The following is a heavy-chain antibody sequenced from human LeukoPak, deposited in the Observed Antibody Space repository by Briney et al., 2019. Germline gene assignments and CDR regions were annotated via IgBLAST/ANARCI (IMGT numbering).Heavy chain of an antibody. D-gene: IGHD1/OR15-1a*01. J-gene: IGHJ4*02. CDR3: AFNNNFKY. CDR2: ITYDGSEK. CDR1: GLSFSGQW. V-gene: IGHV3-7*01. Sequence: GGSLRLSCTASGLSFSGQWMNWVRQSPGQGLEWVANITYDGSEKYYVDSVKGRFTISREDAKNSLSLQMDSVRPEDTAVYYCAFNNNFKYWGQGTLVIVSS.